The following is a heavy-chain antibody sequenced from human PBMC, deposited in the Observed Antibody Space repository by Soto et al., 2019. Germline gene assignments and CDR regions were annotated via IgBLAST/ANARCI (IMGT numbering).Heavy chain of an antibody. CDR2: ISSSSSYI. V-gene: IGHV3-21*01. Sequence: GGSLRLSCAASGFTFSSYSMNWVRQAPGKGLEWVSSISSSSSYIYYADSVKGRFTISRDNAKNSLYLQMNSLRAEDTAVYYCARDGKGSSSWQIRKHNWFDPWGQGTLVTVSS. CDR3: ARDGKGSSSWQIRKHNWFDP. CDR1: GFTFSSYS. J-gene: IGHJ5*02. D-gene: IGHD6-13*01.